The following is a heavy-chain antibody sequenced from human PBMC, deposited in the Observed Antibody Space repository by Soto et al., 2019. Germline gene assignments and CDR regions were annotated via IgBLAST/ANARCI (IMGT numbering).Heavy chain of an antibody. D-gene: IGHD2-2*01. CDR3: ARDLGGVGRDFYYYYGMDV. Sequence: EVKLVESGGGLVQPGGSLRLSCAASGFSLSNYEMNWVRQAPGKGLDWVSYISSRGSTIYYADSVRGRFTISRDNAKNSLYLQMNSLRAEDTATYYCARDLGGVGRDFYYYYGMDVWGQGTTVTVSS. CDR2: ISSRGSTI. J-gene: IGHJ6*02. V-gene: IGHV3-48*03. CDR1: GFSLSNYE.